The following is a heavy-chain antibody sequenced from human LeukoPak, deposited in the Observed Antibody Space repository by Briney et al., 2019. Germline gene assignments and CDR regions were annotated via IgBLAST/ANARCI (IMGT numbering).Heavy chain of an antibody. Sequence: PGGSLRLSCAASGFTFSDYYMSWIRQAPGKGLEWVSYISSSVSTIYYADSVKGRFTISRDNAKNSLYLQMNSLRAEDTAVYYCAREGERYYDSSGYYYYYYYGMDVWGQGTTVTVSS. J-gene: IGHJ6*02. V-gene: IGHV3-11*01. D-gene: IGHD3-22*01. CDR2: ISSSVSTI. CDR3: AREGERYYDSSGYYYYYYYGMDV. CDR1: GFTFSDYY.